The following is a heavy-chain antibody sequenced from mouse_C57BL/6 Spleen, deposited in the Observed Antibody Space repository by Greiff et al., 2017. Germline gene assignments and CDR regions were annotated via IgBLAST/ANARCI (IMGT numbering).Heavy chain of an antibody. J-gene: IGHJ1*03. D-gene: IGHD2-5*01. CDR2: IDPSDSYT. Sequence: QVHVKQPGAELVMPGASVKLSCKASGYTFTSYWMHWVKQRPGQGLEWIGEIDPSDSYTNYNQKFKGKSTLTVDKSSSTAYMQLSSLTSEDSAVYYCARLGDSNWYFDVWGTGTTVTVSS. CDR1: GYTFTSYW. CDR3: ARLGDSNWYFDV. V-gene: IGHV1-69*01.